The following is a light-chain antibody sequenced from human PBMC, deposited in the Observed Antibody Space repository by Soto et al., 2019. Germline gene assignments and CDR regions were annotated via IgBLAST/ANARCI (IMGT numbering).Light chain of an antibody. J-gene: IGKJ1*01. CDR3: QHYNSYSEA. Sequence: DIQMTQSPSTLSASVGDRVTITCRASQSISSWSAWYQQKPGKAPKLLIYDASSLESGVPSRFSGRGSGTEFTLTISSLQPDDFATYYCQHYNSYSEAFGQGTKVDIK. V-gene: IGKV1-5*01. CDR2: DAS. CDR1: QSISSW.